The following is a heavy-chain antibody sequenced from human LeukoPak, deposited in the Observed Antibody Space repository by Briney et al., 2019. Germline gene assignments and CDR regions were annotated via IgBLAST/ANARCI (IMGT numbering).Heavy chain of an antibody. Sequence: PGGSLRLSCAASGFTFSAFWMHWVRQAPGKGLVWVSRINSDDSRTTYADSVKGRFTISRDNAKNTLYLQMNSLRAEDTAVYYCAGLLYSGYDFFPFDYWGQGTLVTVSS. D-gene: IGHD5-12*01. CDR1: GFTFSAFW. CDR2: INSDDSRT. J-gene: IGHJ4*02. V-gene: IGHV3-74*01. CDR3: AGLLYSGYDFFPFDY.